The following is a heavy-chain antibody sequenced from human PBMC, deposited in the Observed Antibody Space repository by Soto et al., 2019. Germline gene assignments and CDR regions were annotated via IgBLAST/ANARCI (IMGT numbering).Heavy chain of an antibody. Sequence: SETLSLTCAVYGGSFSGYYWSWIRQPPGKGLEWIGEINHSGSTNYNPSLKSRVTISVDTSKSQLSLKLTSVTAADTAVDYCARGLGILAMSKVVSRGYYFDYWGPGTLVTVSS. CDR2: INHSGST. J-gene: IGHJ4*02. CDR1: GGSFSGYY. D-gene: IGHD5-12*01. CDR3: ARGLGILAMSKVVSRGYYFDY. V-gene: IGHV4-34*01.